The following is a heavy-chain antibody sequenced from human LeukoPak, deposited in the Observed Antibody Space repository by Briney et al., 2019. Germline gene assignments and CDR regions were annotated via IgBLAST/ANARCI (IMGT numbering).Heavy chain of an antibody. CDR3: ARGGYDILTGQTLYYDGIDV. CDR2: MNPYRGNT. CDR1: GYTFTSYD. Sequence: ASVKVSCKPSGYTFTSYDINLVRQATGQRLEWMGWMNPYRGNTSYELKFQRRVTMTRNTSISTAYMELSSLRYEDTAVYSCARGGYDILTGQTLYYDGIDVWGQGTTVTVSS. J-gene: IGHJ6*02. V-gene: IGHV1-8*01. D-gene: IGHD3-9*01.